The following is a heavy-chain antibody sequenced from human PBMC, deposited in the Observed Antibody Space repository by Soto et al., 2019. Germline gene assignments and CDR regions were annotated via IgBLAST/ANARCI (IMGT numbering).Heavy chain of an antibody. CDR3: ARGYCSGGSCYSYWFDP. D-gene: IGHD2-15*01. V-gene: IGHV3-23*01. Sequence: GGSLRLSCAASGFSFSTYAMSWVRQAPGKGLEWVSAISGSGGSTYYADSVKGRFTISRDNSKNTLYLQTNSLRAEDTAVYYCARGYCSGGSCYSYWFDPWGQGTLVTVSS. CDR1: GFSFSTYA. CDR2: ISGSGGST. J-gene: IGHJ5*02.